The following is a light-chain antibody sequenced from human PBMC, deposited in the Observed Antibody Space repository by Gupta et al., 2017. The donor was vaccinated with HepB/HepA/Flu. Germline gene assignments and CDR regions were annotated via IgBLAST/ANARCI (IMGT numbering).Light chain of an antibody. CDR3: QQYRA. CDR2: KAS. CDR1: QSISSW. V-gene: IGKV1-5*03. Sequence: DIQMTQSPSTLSASVGDRVTITCRASQSISSWLAWYQQKPGKAPKPLIYKASSLESGVPSRFSGSGSGTEFTLTISSLQPDDCATYYCQQYRAFGQGTKVEIK. J-gene: IGKJ1*01.